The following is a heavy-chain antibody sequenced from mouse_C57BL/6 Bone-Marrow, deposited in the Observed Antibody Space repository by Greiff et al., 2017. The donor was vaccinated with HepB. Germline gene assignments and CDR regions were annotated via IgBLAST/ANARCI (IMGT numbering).Heavy chain of an antibody. CDR2: IDPETGGT. D-gene: IGHD3-1*01. CDR1: GYTFTDYE. CDR3: TRQRRLLNFDY. V-gene: IGHV1-15*01. J-gene: IGHJ2*01. Sequence: QVQLQQSGAELVRPGASVTLSCKASGYTFTDYEMHWVKQTPVHGLEWIGAIDPETGGTAYNQKFKGKAILTADKSSSTAYMELRSLTSEDSAVYYCTRQRRLLNFDYWGQGTTLTVSS.